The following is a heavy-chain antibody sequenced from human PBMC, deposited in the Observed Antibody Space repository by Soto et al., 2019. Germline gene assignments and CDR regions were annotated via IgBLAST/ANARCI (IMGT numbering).Heavy chain of an antibody. V-gene: IGHV1-18*01. CDR2: INPYNGNT. J-gene: IGHJ4*02. D-gene: IGHD6-13*01. CDR1: GYTFTSYG. CDR3: ARVGVGLAAPRVWPY. Sequence: QVQLAQSGAEVKKPGASVKVSCKASGYTFTSYGITWVRQAAGQGLEWMAWINPYNGNTKYAEKFLGRVTVTTDTSTATAYMEVRSLTSDDTAVFYCARVGVGLAAPRVWPYWGQGTPVTVSS.